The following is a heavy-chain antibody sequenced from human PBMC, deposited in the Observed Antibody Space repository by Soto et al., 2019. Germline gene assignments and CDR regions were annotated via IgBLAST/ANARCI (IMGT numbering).Heavy chain of an antibody. Sequence: QVQLVESGGGVVQPGRSPRLSCAASGFTFSDYVMHWVRQAPGKGLEWVAVISSDGSTKYYTDSMKGRFTISRDNSKDTLYRQMNNLRAGDTAVYYCARQNSGWSYYFDFWGQGTLVTVSS. J-gene: IGHJ4*02. CDR1: GFTFSDYV. CDR3: ARQNSGWSYYFDF. D-gene: IGHD6-19*01. CDR2: ISSDGSTK. V-gene: IGHV3-30-3*01.